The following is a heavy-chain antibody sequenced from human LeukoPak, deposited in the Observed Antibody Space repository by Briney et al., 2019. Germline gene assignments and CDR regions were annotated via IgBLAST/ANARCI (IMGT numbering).Heavy chain of an antibody. V-gene: IGHV3-33*01. J-gene: IGHJ3*02. CDR3: AREADCSGGGCYRGAFDI. CDR1: GFTFSTYA. Sequence: GRSLRLSCAASGFTFSTYAMHWVRQAPGRGLEWVAVIWYDGSNKYYGDSVKGRLTISRDNSKNTLFLQMNSLRAEDTAVYYCAREADCSGGGCYRGAFDIWGQGTMVAVSS. D-gene: IGHD2-15*01. CDR2: IWYDGSNK.